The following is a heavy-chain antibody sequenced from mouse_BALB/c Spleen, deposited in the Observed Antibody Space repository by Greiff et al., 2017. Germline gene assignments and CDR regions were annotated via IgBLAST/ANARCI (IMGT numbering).Heavy chain of an antibody. CDR2: IWAGGST. Sequence: VKLMESGPGLVAPSQSLSITCTVSGFSLTSYGVHWVRQPPGKGLEWLGVIWAGGSTNYNSALMSRLSISKDNSKSQVFLKLNSLQTDDTATYYCAKILGYDYVSCYAMDYWGQGTSVTVSS. D-gene: IGHD2-4*01. J-gene: IGHJ4*01. CDR1: GFSLTSYG. V-gene: IGHV2-9*02. CDR3: AKILGYDYVSCYAMDY.